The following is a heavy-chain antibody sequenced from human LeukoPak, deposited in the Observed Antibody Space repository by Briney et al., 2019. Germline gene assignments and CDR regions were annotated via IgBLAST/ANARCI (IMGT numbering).Heavy chain of an antibody. CDR1: GFPFSGYG. D-gene: IGHD6-19*01. J-gene: IGHJ4*02. Sequence: GGSLRLSCAASGFPFSGYGMHWVRQAPGKGLEWVAVISYDGSNKYYADSVKGRFTISRDNSKNTLYLQMNSLRAEDTAVYYCAKDYRWLGFDYWGQGTLVTVSS. V-gene: IGHV3-30*18. CDR2: ISYDGSNK. CDR3: AKDYRWLGFDY.